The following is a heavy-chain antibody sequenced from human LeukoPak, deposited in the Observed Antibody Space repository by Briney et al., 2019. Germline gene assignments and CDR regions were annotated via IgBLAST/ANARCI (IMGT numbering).Heavy chain of an antibody. V-gene: IGHV3-30*18. J-gene: IGHJ4*02. Sequence: GGSLRLSCAASGFTFSSYGMHWVRQAPGKGLVWVAVISYDGSNKYYADSVKGRFTISRDNSKNTLYLQMNSLRAEDTAVYYCAKWAISYYFDYWGQGTLVTVSS. CDR2: ISYDGSNK. CDR3: AKWAISYYFDY. D-gene: IGHD1-26*01. CDR1: GFTFSSYG.